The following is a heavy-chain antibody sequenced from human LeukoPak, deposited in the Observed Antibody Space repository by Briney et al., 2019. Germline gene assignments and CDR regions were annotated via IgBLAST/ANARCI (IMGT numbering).Heavy chain of an antibody. D-gene: IGHD4-17*01. CDR3: ARPRSDYGGIDY. Sequence: GGSLRLSCAASGFNFDDYVMSWVRQAPGKGLEWVSGINWNGGSRGYADSVKGRFTISRDNSKSTIFLQMNSLKTEDTAVYYCARPRSDYGGIDYWGQGTLVTVSS. CDR1: GFNFDDYV. J-gene: IGHJ4*02. CDR2: INWNGGSR. V-gene: IGHV3-20*04.